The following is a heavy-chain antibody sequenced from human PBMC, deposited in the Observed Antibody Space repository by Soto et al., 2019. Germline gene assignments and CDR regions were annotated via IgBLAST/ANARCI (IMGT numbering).Heavy chain of an antibody. J-gene: IGHJ1*01. Sequence: EVQLLESGGGLVQPGGSLRLSCAASGFTFSSYAMSWVRQAPGKGLEWVSGISGSGDSTYYADSVKGRFTISRDNSKNTLYLQMNSLRAGDTAVYYCAKGVPGIAVAGTRYFQHWGQGTLVTVSS. D-gene: IGHD6-19*01. CDR1: GFTFSSYA. CDR2: ISGSGDST. V-gene: IGHV3-23*01. CDR3: AKGVPGIAVAGTRYFQH.